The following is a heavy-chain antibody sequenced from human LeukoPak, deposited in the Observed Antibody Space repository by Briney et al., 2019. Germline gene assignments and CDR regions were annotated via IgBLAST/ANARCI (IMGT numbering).Heavy chain of an antibody. CDR3: ARDRRDFWSGYYYYYYMDV. CDR1: GESISSFY. CDR2: IYNGASP. D-gene: IGHD3-3*01. V-gene: IGHV4-4*07. J-gene: IGHJ6*03. Sequence: SETLSLTCSVSGESISSFYWSWVRQPAGRGLEWIGRIYNGASPDYNPSLKSRVTISVDTSKNQFSLKLSSVTAADTAVYYCARDRRDFWSGYYYYYYMDVWGKGTTVTVSS.